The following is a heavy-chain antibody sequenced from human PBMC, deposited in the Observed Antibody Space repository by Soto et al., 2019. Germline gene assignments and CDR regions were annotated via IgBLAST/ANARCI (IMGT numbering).Heavy chain of an antibody. D-gene: IGHD5-18*01. CDR3: GRGPRYSHRNT. CDR2: INAGNGNT. V-gene: IGHV1-3*01. J-gene: IGHJ5*02. Sequence: AASVKVSCKASGYTFTSYAMNWVRQAPGQRLEWMGWINAGNGNTKYSQKFQGRVTITRDTSASTAYMELSSLGSEDTAVYYCGRGPRYSHRNTSGQGTLVPVSS. CDR1: GYTFTSYA.